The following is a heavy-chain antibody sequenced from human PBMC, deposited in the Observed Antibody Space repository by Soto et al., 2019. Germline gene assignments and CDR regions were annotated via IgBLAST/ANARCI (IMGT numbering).Heavy chain of an antibody. CDR1: GGSFSGYY. D-gene: IGHD2-8*01. CDR2: INHSGST. Sequence: QVQLQQWGAGLLKPSETLSLTCAVYGGSFSGYYWSWIRQPPGKGLEWIGDINHSGSTNYTPSLKSRVAISVDTSNNQVSVKLSSVTAADTAVYYCAREQNAHPFDYWGQGTLVTVSS. CDR3: AREQNAHPFDY. V-gene: IGHV4-34*01. J-gene: IGHJ4*02.